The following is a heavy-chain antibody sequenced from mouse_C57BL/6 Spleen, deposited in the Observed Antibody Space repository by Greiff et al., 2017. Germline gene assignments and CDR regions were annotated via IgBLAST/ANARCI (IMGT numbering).Heavy chain of an antibody. J-gene: IGHJ4*01. D-gene: IGHD2-4*01. CDR1: GYTFTDYN. CDR3: ARIYYDYDERAMDY. Sequence: EVKLQQSGPELVKPGASVKMSCKASGYTFTDYNMHWVKQSHGKSLEWIGYINPNNGGTSYNQKFKGKATLTVNKSSSTAYMELRSLTSEDSAVYYCARIYYDYDERAMDYWGQGTSVTVSS. CDR2: INPNNGGT. V-gene: IGHV1-22*01.